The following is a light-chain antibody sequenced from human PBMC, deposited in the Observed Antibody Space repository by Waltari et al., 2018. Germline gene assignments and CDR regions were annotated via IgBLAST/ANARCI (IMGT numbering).Light chain of an antibody. CDR1: QSVSSN. Sequence: EIVMTQSPAALSVSPGERATLSCRASQSVSSNLAWYQHKPGQPPRLLIPGASTRATGVPARFSGSGSGTEFTLTISSLQSEDSAIYYCQQYNTWPPSTLGQGTKLEIK. CDR2: GAS. J-gene: IGKJ2*02. CDR3: QQYNTWPPST. V-gene: IGKV3-15*01.